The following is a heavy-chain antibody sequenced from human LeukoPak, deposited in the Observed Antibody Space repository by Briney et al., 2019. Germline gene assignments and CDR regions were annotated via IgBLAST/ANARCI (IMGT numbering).Heavy chain of an antibody. CDR1: GFTFNDYA. V-gene: IGHV3-30-3*02. D-gene: IGHD6-19*01. CDR2: ISFDGSVR. CDR3: AKISAVAGDPGAFDV. Sequence: GGSLRLSCAASGFTFNDYAMHWVRQAPGKGLEWVAAISFDGSVRYYADSVKGRFTISRDNSKNTLYLQMNSLRAEDTAVYFCAKISAVAGDPGAFDVWGHGTMVTVSS. J-gene: IGHJ3*01.